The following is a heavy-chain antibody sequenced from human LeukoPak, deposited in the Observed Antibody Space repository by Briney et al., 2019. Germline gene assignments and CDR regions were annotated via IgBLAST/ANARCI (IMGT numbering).Heavy chain of an antibody. Sequence: GRSLRLSCAASGFTFDNSAMHWVRQVPGKGLEWVSSISWNSGRIDYANAVKGRFTISRDNAKNSLYLQMNSLRAQDTALYYCAKDSKAVTGTGNIDYWGQGTLVTVSS. CDR2: ISWNSGRI. CDR3: AKDSKAVTGTGNIDY. V-gene: IGHV3-9*01. CDR1: GFTFDNSA. J-gene: IGHJ4*02. D-gene: IGHD6-19*01.